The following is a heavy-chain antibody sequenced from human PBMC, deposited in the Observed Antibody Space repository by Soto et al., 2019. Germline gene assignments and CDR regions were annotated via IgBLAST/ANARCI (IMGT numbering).Heavy chain of an antibody. CDR3: AKGRIAVAGPDAFDI. Sequence: PGGSLRLSCAASGFTFSSYGMHWVRQAPGKGLEWVAVISYDGSNKYYADSVKGRFTISRDNSKNTLYLQMNSLRAEDTAVYYCAKGRIAVAGPDAFDIWGQGTMVTVSS. CDR1: GFTFSSYG. D-gene: IGHD6-19*01. J-gene: IGHJ3*02. V-gene: IGHV3-30*18. CDR2: ISYDGSNK.